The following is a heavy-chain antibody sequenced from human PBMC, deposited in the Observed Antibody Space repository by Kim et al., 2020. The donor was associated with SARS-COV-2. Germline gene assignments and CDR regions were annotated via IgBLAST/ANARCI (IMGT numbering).Heavy chain of an antibody. CDR3: ARDKGYFDSDGSLYYYYYGMDV. J-gene: IGHJ6*02. Sequence: SVKVSCKASGGTFSSYAISWVRQAPGQGLEWMGGIIPIFGTPNYAQKFQGRVTITADESTSTAYMELSSLRSQDTAVYYCARDKGYFDSDGSLYYYYYGMDVWGQGTTVTVSS. CDR1: GGTFSSYA. V-gene: IGHV1-69*13. D-gene: IGHD3-22*01. CDR2: IIPIFGTP.